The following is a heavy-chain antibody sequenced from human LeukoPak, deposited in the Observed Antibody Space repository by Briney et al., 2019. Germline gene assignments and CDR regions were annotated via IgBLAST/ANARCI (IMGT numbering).Heavy chain of an antibody. D-gene: IGHD3-10*01. CDR1: GFTFSSYA. Sequence: PGGSLRLSCAASGFTFSSYAMSWVRQAPGKGLEWASAISGSGTGTYYADSVKGRFTISRDNAKNTVYLQMNSLRAEDTAVYYCAKDRPASHGSGSFGDYWGQGTLVAVST. CDR2: ISGSGTGT. J-gene: IGHJ4*02. CDR3: AKDRPASHGSGSFGDY. V-gene: IGHV3-23*01.